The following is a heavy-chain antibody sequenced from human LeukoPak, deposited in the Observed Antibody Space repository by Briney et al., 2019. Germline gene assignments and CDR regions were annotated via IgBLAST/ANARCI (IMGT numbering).Heavy chain of an antibody. V-gene: IGHV1-2*02. D-gene: IGHD3-22*01. CDR1: GYTFTGYY. J-gene: IGHJ4*02. Sequence: GASVKVSCKTSGYTFTGYYMHWVRQAPGQGLEWMGWINPNSGGTNYAQKFQGRVTMTRDTSISTAYMELSRLRSDDTAVYYCARLTYDSSGAPFDYWGQGTLVTVSS. CDR3: ARLTYDSSGAPFDY. CDR2: INPNSGGT.